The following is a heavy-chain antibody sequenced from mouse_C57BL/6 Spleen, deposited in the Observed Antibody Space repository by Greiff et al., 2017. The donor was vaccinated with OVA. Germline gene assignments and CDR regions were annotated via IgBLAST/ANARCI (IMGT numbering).Heavy chain of an antibody. CDR1: GFTFSDYG. J-gene: IGHJ1*03. V-gene: IGHV5-17*01. CDR2: ISSGSSTI. Sequence: QGVESGGGLVKPGGSLKLSCAASGFTFSDYGMHWVRQAPEKGLGWVAYISSGSSTIYYADTVKGRFTISRDNAKNTLFLQMTRLRSEDTAMYYCARWIGYYGWYFDVWGTGTTVTVSS. CDR3: ARWIGYYGWYFDV. D-gene: IGHD2-3*01.